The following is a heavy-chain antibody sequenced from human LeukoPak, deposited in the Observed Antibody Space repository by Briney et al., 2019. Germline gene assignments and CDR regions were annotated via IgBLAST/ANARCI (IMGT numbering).Heavy chain of an antibody. J-gene: IGHJ4*02. CDR2: THPNNGGT. CDR1: GYTFTNYY. V-gene: IGHV1-2*02. D-gene: IGHD6-13*01. CDR3: AKPSGPYSSSWLYFDY. Sequence: ASVKVSYKASGYTFTNYYIHWVRQAPGQRLEWMGWTHPNNGGTTYAQKFQGRVTMTRDTSINTAYMELNSVTSHDTAVYYCAKPSGPYSSSWLYFDYWGQGTLVTVSS.